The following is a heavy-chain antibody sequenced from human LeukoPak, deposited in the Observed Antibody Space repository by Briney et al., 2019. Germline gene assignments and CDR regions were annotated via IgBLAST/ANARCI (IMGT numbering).Heavy chain of an antibody. D-gene: IGHD2/OR15-2a*01. CDR1: GNSISSGDNY. Sequence: SETLSLTCTVSGNSISSGDNYWSWIRQPAGKGLVLIGRIYTSGSTNYNPSLKSRVTISVDTSKNQFSLKLSSVTAADTAVYYCARGSWSTSLSFDYWGQGTLVTVSS. CDR3: ARGSWSTSLSFDY. J-gene: IGHJ4*02. CDR2: IYTSGST. V-gene: IGHV4-61*02.